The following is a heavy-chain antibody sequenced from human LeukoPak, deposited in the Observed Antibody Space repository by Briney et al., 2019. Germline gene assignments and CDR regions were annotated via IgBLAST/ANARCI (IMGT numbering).Heavy chain of an antibody. Sequence: PSETLSLTCTVSGGSISSYYWSWIRQPAGKGLEWIGRIYTSGSTNYNPSLKSRVTMSVDTSKNQFSLKLSSVTAADTAVYYCARSRRTIFGVVITFFDYWGQGTLVTVSS. V-gene: IGHV4-4*07. CDR3: ARSRRTIFGVVITFFDY. CDR2: IYTSGST. CDR1: GGSISSYY. D-gene: IGHD3-3*01. J-gene: IGHJ4*02.